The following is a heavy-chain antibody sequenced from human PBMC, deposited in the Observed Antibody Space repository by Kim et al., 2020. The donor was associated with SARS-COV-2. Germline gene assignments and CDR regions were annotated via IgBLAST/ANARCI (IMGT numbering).Heavy chain of an antibody. J-gene: IGHJ4*02. V-gene: IGHV4-39*01. CDR2: GNA. D-gene: IGHD4-4*01. Sequence: GNAYSTPALKTRVTISVDTSKNQFSLRLSSVTAADTALYYCATTVNYFDTWGQGTLVTVSS. CDR3: ATTVNYFDT.